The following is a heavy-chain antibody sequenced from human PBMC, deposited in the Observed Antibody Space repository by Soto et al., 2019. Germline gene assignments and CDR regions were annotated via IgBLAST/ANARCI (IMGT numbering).Heavy chain of an antibody. CDR1: GFTFSSYA. V-gene: IGHV3-23*01. J-gene: IGHJ4*02. CDR2: ISGSGGST. D-gene: IGHD6-19*01. CDR3: SRRSSGWYFDY. Sequence: EVQLLESGGGLVQPGGSLRLSCVASGFTFSSYAMSWVRQAPGKGLEWVSVISGSGGSTYYADSVKGRFTISRDNSKNTLYLQMNSLRAEDTAVYYCSRRSSGWYFDYWGQGTPVTVSS.